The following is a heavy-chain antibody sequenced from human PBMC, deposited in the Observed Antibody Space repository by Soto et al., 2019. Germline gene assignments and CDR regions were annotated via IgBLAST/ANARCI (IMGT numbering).Heavy chain of an antibody. CDR1: GGSINSSY. CDR2: IYYSGST. D-gene: IGHD2-15*01. J-gene: IGHJ5*02. Sequence: PSESLSLTCTVSGGSINSSYWSWIRQPPGKGLEWTGYIYYSGSTNYNPSLKSRVTISVDTSKNQFSLKLSSVTAADTAVYYCARGLVVVAARAWFDPWGQGTPVTVSS. CDR3: ARGLVVVAARAWFDP. V-gene: IGHV4-59*01.